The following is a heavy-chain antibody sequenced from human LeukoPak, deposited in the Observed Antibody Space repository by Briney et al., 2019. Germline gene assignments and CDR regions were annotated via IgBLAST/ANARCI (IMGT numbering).Heavy chain of an antibody. CDR2: ISSNGGST. CDR3: ARDGMAYYYDSSGYPHWFDP. J-gene: IGHJ5*02. Sequence: GGSLRLSCAASGFTFSSYAMHWVRQAPGKGLEYVSAISSNGGSTYYANSVKGRFTISRDNSKNTLYLQMGSLRAEDMAVYYCARDGMAYYYDSSGYPHWFDPWGQGTLVTVSS. V-gene: IGHV3-64*01. CDR1: GFTFSSYA. D-gene: IGHD3-22*01.